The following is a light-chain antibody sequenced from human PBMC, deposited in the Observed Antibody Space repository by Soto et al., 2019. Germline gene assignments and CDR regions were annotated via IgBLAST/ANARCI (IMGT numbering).Light chain of an antibody. V-gene: IGKV1-39*01. J-gene: IGKJ5*01. CDR1: QSISSY. CDR3: QQSYSTTIT. Sequence: DIQMPQSHSSLSASVVYIFPITLLASQSISSYLNWYQQKPGKATNLLIYAASSLQSGVTSRFSGSGSGTDFTLNTSSLQPEDFATYYCQQSYSTTITAGQGTRL. CDR2: AAS.